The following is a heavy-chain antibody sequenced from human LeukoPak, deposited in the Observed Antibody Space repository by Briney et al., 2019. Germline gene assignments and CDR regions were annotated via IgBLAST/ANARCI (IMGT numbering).Heavy chain of an antibody. CDR1: GGSISSYY. V-gene: IGHV4-59*01. J-gene: IGHJ5*02. CDR2: IYYSGST. D-gene: IGHD1-26*01. CDR3: ARGQRGVGATSWFDP. Sequence: TSETLSLTCTVSGGSISSYYWSWIRQPPGKGLEWIGYIYYSGSTNYNPSLKSRATISVDTSKNQFSLKLSSVTAADTAVYYCARGQRGVGATSWFDPWGQGTLVTVSS.